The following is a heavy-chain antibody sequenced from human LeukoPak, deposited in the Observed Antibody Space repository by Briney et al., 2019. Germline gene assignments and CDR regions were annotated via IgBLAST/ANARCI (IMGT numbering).Heavy chain of an antibody. CDR3: ARGGSGWYEGDY. CDR2: ISGSGT. J-gene: IGHJ4*02. Sequence: GGSLRLSCAASGFTFSSYAMSWVRQAPGKGLEWVSAISGSGTYYADSVKGRFTISRDNSKNTLYLQMNSLRDEDTAVYYCARGGSGWYEGDYWGQGTLVTVSS. D-gene: IGHD6-19*01. CDR1: GFTFSSYA. V-gene: IGHV3-23*01.